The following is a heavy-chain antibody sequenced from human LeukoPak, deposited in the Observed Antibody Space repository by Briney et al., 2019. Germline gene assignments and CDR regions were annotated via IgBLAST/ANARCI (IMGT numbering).Heavy chain of an antibody. CDR1: GVASSGNY. D-gene: IGHD2-2*02. Sequence: SETLSLTCGVYGVASSGNYWSWIRQSPGKGLEWIGSIYYSGSTYYNPSLKSRVTISVDTSKNQFSLKLSSVTAADTAVYYCARTVVPAAIGGNWFDPWGQGTLVTVSS. V-gene: IGHV4-34*01. CDR2: IYYSGST. CDR3: ARTVVPAAIGGNWFDP. J-gene: IGHJ5*02.